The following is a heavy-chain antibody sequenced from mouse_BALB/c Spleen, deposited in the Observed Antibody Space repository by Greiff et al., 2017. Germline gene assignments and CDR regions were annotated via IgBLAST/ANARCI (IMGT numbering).Heavy chain of an antibody. CDR2: INPSSGYT. J-gene: IGHJ2*01. V-gene: IGHV1-4*01. Sequence: VQLQESGAELARPGASVKMSCKASGYTFTSYTMHWVKQRPGQGLEWIGYINPSSGYTNYNQKFKDKATLTADKSSSTAYMQLSSLTSEDSAVYYCARETRENFDYWGQGTTLTVSS. CDR1: GYTFTSYT. CDR3: ARETRENFDY.